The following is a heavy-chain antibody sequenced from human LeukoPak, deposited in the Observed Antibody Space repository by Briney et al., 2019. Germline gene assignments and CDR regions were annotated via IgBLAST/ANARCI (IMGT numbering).Heavy chain of an antibody. V-gene: IGHV1-2*02. D-gene: IGHD6-19*01. CDR1: GYILSSYN. CDR2: INPNSGGT. Sequence: ASVKVSCKAFGYILSSYNMHWVRQAPGQGLEWMGWINPNSGGTNYAQKFQGRVTMTRDTSISTAYMELSRLRSDDTAVYYCARGKAVAGKVGFDYWGQGTLVTVSS. J-gene: IGHJ4*02. CDR3: ARGKAVAGKVGFDY.